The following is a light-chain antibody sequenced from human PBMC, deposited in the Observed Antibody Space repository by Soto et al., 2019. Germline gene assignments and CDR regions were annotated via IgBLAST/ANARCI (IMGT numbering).Light chain of an antibody. CDR3: GRWDSRLSTYV. CDR2: DNN. Sequence: QSVLTQPPSVSAAPGQQVTISCSRSSSNIGNDYVSWYQQLPGTAPKLLIYDNNKRAAGIPDRFSGSESGTSATLGITGLQTGDEADYYCGRWDSRLSTYVLGTGTKVTVL. CDR1: SSNIGNDY. J-gene: IGLJ1*01. V-gene: IGLV1-51*01.